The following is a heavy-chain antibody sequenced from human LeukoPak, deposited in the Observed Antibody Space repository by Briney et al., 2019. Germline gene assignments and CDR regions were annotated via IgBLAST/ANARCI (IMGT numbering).Heavy chain of an antibody. D-gene: IGHD3-22*01. CDR1: GGTFSSYA. CDR2: IIPIFGTA. CDR3: ATGHYYDSSGYWPVV. V-gene: IGHV1-69*06. J-gene: IGHJ6*02. Sequence: ASVKVSCKASGGTFSSYAISWVRQAPGQGLEWMGGIIPIFGTAIYAQKFQGRVTMTEDTSTDTAYMELSSLRSEDTAVYYCATGHYYDSSGYWPVVWGQGTTVTVSS.